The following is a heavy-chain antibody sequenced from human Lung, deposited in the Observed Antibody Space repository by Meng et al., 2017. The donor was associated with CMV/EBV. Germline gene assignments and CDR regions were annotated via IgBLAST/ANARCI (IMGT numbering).Heavy chain of an antibody. D-gene: IGHD1-26*01. Sequence: CTVSDGSISSSSYYWGWIRQPPGKGLEWIGSIYYSGSSYYNPSLKSRVTISVDTSKNQFSLKLSSVTAADTAVYYCARHDREGDYFDYWGQGTLVTVSS. V-gene: IGHV4-39*01. CDR2: IYYSGSS. CDR1: DGSISSSSYY. J-gene: IGHJ4*02. CDR3: ARHDREGDYFDY.